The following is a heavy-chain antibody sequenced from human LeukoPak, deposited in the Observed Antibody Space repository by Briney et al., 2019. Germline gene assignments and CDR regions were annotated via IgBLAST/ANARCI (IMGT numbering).Heavy chain of an antibody. Sequence: PSETLSLTCTVSGGSISSYYWSWIRQPPGKGLEWIGYIYTSGSTNYNPSLKSRVTISVDTSKNQFSLKLSSVTAADTAVYCCARHPLGYYYYMDVWGKGTTVTVSS. CDR3: ARHPLGYYYYMDV. V-gene: IGHV4-4*09. CDR1: GGSISSYY. J-gene: IGHJ6*03. D-gene: IGHD7-27*01. CDR2: IYTSGST.